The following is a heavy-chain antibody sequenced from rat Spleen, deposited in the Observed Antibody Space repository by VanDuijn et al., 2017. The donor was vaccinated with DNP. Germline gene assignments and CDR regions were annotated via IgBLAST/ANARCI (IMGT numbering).Heavy chain of an antibody. Sequence: EVQLQESGPGLVKPSLSLSLTCSVTGYSITSNYWAWIRKFPGNKLEWMGYINSAGSTKYNPSLKSRIYITRDTSKNQFFLQLNSVTTEDTATYYCARLNYYDGSYYEGVMDAWGQGASVTVSS. J-gene: IGHJ4*01. CDR3: ARLNYYDGSYYEGVMDA. V-gene: IGHV3-3*01. D-gene: IGHD1-12*02. CDR2: INSAGST. CDR1: GYSITSNY.